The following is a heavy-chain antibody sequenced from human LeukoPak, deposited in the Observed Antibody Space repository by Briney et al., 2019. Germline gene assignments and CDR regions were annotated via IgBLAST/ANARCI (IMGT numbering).Heavy chain of an antibody. CDR1: EFTFSTYW. D-gene: IGHD6-25*01. CDR2: IKQDGSEK. J-gene: IGHJ6*02. Sequence: GGSLRLSCAASEFTFSTYWMTWVRQAPVKGLEWVANIKQDGSEKYYVDSVKGRFTISRDNAKNSLYLQMNSLRAEDTAVYYCARYQGGGWDVWGQGTTVTVSS. CDR3: ARYQGGGWDV. V-gene: IGHV3-7*01.